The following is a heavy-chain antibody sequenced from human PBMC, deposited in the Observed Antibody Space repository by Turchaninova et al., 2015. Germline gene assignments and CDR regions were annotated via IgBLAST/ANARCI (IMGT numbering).Heavy chain of an antibody. CDR3: ARQGDSDDAFDI. CDR1: GRIISSCDH. J-gene: IGHJ3*02. V-gene: IGHV4-38-2*01. Sequence: VQLQESGPGLVQPSETLSLTCAVSGRIISSCDHWGWSRDPPGKRLEGSVIIYHTGTTYYNPSLKSRVTISVDNSKNQCSMRLSFVTAADTAVYYCARQGDSDDAFDIWGQGTVVTVS. D-gene: IGHD3-10*01. CDR2: IYHTGTT.